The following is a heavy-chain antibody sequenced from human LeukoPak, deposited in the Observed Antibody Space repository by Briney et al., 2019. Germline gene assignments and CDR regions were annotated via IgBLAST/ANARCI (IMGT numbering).Heavy chain of an antibody. CDR2: IYYSGST. J-gene: IGHJ4*02. CDR3: ARAYYGDLDH. Sequence: PSETLSLTCTVSGGSISSYYWSWIRQPPGKGLEWIGYIYYSGSTNYNPSLKSRVTISVDTSKNQFSLKLSSVTASDTAVYYCARAYYGDLDHWGQGTLVTVSS. D-gene: IGHD4-17*01. CDR1: GGSISSYY. V-gene: IGHV4-59*01.